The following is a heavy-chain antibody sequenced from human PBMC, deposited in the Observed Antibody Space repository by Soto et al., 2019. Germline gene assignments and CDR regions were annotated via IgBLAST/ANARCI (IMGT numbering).Heavy chain of an antibody. V-gene: IGHV4-4*07. CDR2: ITINGNT. Sequence: SETLSLTCRVSGAYISDFSWSWIRQPAGKGLEWIGRITINGNTRKNPSFKSRVTMSIDTSRDHFSLNLQSAAAADTALYYCARETGENWTYEAHWGPGTLVTVSS. CDR1: GAYISDFS. D-gene: IGHD1-7*01. J-gene: IGHJ1*01. CDR3: ARETGENWTYEAH.